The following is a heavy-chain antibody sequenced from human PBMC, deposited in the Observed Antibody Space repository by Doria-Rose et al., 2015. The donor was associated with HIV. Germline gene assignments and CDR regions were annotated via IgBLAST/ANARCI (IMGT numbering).Heavy chain of an antibody. CDR2: QYLVDSDT. V-gene: IGHV5-51*01. J-gene: IGHJ5*02. CDR3: AKLGGNGYTDNWFDP. CDR1: GYNFANYW. D-gene: IGHD2-21*01. Sequence: VQLVQSGAEVKKPGESLKISCKGSGYNFANYWIGWVRQMPGKGLAWMGIQYLVDSDTRSSLSFQGHVTFSADKSISTAYLQRRSLKASDTAMYYCAKLGGNGYTDNWFDPWGQGTLVTVSS.